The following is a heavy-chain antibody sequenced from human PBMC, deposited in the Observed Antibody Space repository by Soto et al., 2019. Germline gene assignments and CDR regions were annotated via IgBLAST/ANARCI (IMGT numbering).Heavy chain of an antibody. CDR1: VFTFNTYA. CDR2: ISGSGSDT. CDR3: AHPRGYGVFDAYDF. Sequence: PGWSLRLSCASYVFTFNTYAMSWVRQAPGKGLEWVSAISGSGSDTYHAESVKGRFTISRDNSISMLYLQMHSLRTEDTAVYYCAHPRGYGVFDAYDFWGQGAMVTVSS. V-gene: IGHV3-23*01. D-gene: IGHD4-17*01. J-gene: IGHJ3*01.